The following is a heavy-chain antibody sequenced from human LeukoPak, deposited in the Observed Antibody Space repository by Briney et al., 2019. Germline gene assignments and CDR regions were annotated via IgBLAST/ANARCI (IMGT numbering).Heavy chain of an antibody. J-gene: IGHJ6*03. CDR2: IYYSGST. Sequence: SETLSLTCTVSGGSISSYYWSWIRQPPGKGLEWIGYIYYSGSTNYNPSLKSRVTISVDTPKNQFSLKLSSVTAADTAVYYCARGYDFWSDYSYYYYHYMDVWGKGTTVTVSS. D-gene: IGHD3-3*01. CDR3: ARGYDFWSDYSYYYYHYMDV. V-gene: IGHV4-59*01. CDR1: GGSISSYY.